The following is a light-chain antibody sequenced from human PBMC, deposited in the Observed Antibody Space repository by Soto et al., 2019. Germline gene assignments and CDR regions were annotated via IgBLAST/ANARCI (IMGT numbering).Light chain of an antibody. J-gene: IGKJ2*01. V-gene: IGKV1-8*01. CDR2: AAS. Sequence: AIRMTQSPSSFSASTGDRVTITCRASQGISSYLAWYQQKPEKAPKLLIYAASTLQSGVPSRFSGSGSGTEFTLTIGCLQSEEFGTYYCQQYYSYTYTFGQGTKLEIK. CDR1: QGISSY. CDR3: QQYYSYTYT.